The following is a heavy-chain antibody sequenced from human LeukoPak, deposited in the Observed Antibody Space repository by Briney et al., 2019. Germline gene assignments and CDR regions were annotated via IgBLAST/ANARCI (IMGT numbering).Heavy chain of an antibody. CDR1: GFTFSDYY. CDR2: ISSSGRTI. Sequence: PWGSLRLSCAASGFTFSDYYIFWIRQAPGKGLEWVSYISSSGRTIYYADSVKGRFTVSRDNAKNSLDVQMNSLRAGDTAVYYCARGSRPTTTFQYYYYGMDVWGQGTTVTVSS. V-gene: IGHV3-11*01. J-gene: IGHJ6*02. D-gene: IGHD1-1*01. CDR3: ARGSRPTTTFQYYYYGMDV.